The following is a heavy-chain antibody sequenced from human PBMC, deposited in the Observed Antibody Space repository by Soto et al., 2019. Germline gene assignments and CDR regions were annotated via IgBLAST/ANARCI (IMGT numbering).Heavy chain of an antibody. D-gene: IGHD6-13*01. CDR3: ARSLGAAAGDWFDP. CDR2: INPNSGGT. Sequence: GASVKVSYKASGYTFTGYYMHWVRQAPGQGLEWMGWINPNSGGTNYAQKFQGWVTMTRDTSISTAYMELSRLRSDDTAVYYCARSLGAAAGDWFDPWGQGTLSPSPQ. V-gene: IGHV1-2*04. CDR1: GYTFTGYY. J-gene: IGHJ5*02.